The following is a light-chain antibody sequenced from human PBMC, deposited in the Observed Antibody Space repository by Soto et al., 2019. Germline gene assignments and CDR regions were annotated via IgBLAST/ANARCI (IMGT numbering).Light chain of an antibody. CDR3: QQDYITHPT. J-gene: IGKJ2*01. CDR1: QSVLYSSNNKNY. V-gene: IGKV4-1*01. CDR2: WAS. Sequence: DIVMTQSPDTLAVFLGEMATINCKSSQSVLYSSNNKNYLAWYQQKPGQPPKLLIYWASTRESGVPDRFSGSGSGTDFALTISSLQAEDVAVYYCQQDYITHPTFGHGTQLEIK.